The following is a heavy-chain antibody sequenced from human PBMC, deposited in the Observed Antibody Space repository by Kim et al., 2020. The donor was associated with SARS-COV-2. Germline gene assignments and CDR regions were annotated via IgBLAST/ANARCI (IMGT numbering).Heavy chain of an antibody. V-gene: IGHV3-23*01. J-gene: IGHJ4*02. CDR1: GFTFSSYA. CDR2: IRGSGRST. D-gene: IGHD3-10*01. CDR3: AKDRGPDYGSGTWNPDFDY. Sequence: GGSLRLSCAASGFTFSSYAMTWVRQAPGKGPEWVSGIRGSGRSTYYEDSVKGRFTISRDNSKKTLYLQMNSLRAEDTAVYYCAKDRGPDYGSGTWNPDFDYWGQGTLVTVSS.